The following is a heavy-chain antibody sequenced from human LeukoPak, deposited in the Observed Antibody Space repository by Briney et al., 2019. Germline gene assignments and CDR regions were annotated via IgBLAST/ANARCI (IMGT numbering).Heavy chain of an antibody. CDR2: IIPIFGTA. CDR1: GGTFSSYA. D-gene: IGHD2-2*01. V-gene: IGHV1-69*05. CDR3: ARDFCSSTSCYDNWFDP. Sequence: SVKVSCKASGGTFSSYAISWVRQAPGQGLEWMGGIIPIFGTANYAQKFQGRVTITTDESTSTAYMELSSLRSDDTAVYYCARDFCSSTSCYDNWFDPWGQGTLVTVSS. J-gene: IGHJ5*02.